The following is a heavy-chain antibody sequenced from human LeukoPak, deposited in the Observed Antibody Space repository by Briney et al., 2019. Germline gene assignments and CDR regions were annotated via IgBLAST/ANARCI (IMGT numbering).Heavy chain of an antibody. CDR1: GYSFTNNW. CDR3: VRSPACSSGTCYPNWFDP. CDR2: TYPGDSNA. V-gene: IGHV5-51*01. D-gene: IGHD2-15*01. J-gene: IGHJ5*02. Sequence: GESLKISCKGSGYSFTNNWIGWVRQMPGKGLEWMETTYPGDSNARYSPSFQGQVTISADKSISSAYLQWSSPKASDTAMYYCVRSPACSSGTCYPNWFDPWGQGTLVTVSS.